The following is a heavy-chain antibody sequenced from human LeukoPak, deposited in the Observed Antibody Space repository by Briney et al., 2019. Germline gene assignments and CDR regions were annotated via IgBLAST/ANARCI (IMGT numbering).Heavy chain of an antibody. D-gene: IGHD3-22*01. CDR1: GGSISSYY. CDR3: ARYDSSGYSPPNAFDI. Sequence: SETLSLTCTVSGGSISSYYWSWIRQPPGKGLEWIGYIYYSGSTNYNPSLKSRVTISVDTSKNQFSLKLSSVTAADTAVYYCARYDSSGYSPPNAFDIWGQGTMVTVSS. V-gene: IGHV4-59*01. CDR2: IYYSGST. J-gene: IGHJ3*02.